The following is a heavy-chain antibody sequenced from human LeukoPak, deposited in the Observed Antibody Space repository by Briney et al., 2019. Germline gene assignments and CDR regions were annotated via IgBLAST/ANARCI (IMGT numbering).Heavy chain of an antibody. J-gene: IGHJ4*02. CDR3: ALESYYYDSSGYSYGIFDY. CDR1: GITFSSYG. Sequence: GGSLRLSCVGSGITFSSYGMHWVRQAPGKGLEWVAFIRYDGSNKYYADSVKGRFTISRDNSKNTLYLQMNSLRAEDTAVYYCALESYYYDSSGYSYGIFDYWGQGTLVTVSS. V-gene: IGHV3-30*02. CDR2: IRYDGSNK. D-gene: IGHD3-22*01.